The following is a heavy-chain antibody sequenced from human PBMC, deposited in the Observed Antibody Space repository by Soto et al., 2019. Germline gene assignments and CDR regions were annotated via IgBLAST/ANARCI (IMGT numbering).Heavy chain of an antibody. V-gene: IGHV4-31*03. D-gene: IGHD6-13*01. CDR3: ARGRALGSSWYESGYYFDY. CDR1: GGSISSGGYY. J-gene: IGHJ4*02. Sequence: PSETLSLTCTVSGGSISSGGYYWSWIRQHPGKGLEWIGYIYYSGSTYYNPSLKSRVTMSVDTSKNQFSLKLSSVTAADTAVYYCARGRALGSSWYESGYYFDYWGQGTLVTVSS. CDR2: IYYSGST.